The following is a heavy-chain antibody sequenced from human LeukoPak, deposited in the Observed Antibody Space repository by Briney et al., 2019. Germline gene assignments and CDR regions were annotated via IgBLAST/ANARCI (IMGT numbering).Heavy chain of an antibody. CDR2: ISSSSSYI. CDR1: GFTFSSYS. J-gene: IGHJ5*02. CDR3: ARGYCSSTSCPRNWFDP. D-gene: IGHD2-2*01. V-gene: IGHV3-21*01. Sequence: GGSLRLSCAASGFTFSSYSMNWVRQAPGKGLEWVSSISSSSSYIYYADSVKGRFTISRDNAKNSLYLQMNSLRAEDTAVYYCARGYCSSTSCPRNWFDPWGQGTLVTVSS.